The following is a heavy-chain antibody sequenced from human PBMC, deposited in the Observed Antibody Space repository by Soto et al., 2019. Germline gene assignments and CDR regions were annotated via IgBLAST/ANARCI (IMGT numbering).Heavy chain of an antibody. CDR3: AKQRLARGIDY. Sequence: EVQLLESGGGLLQPGGSLRLSCAASGFTFPNYAMSWVRQAPGKGLEWVSTICNSGGSTDYADSVKGRFTISRDNSKNTLDLQMNSLRAEDTAIYYCAKQRLARGIDYWGQGTLVTVSS. D-gene: IGHD6-6*01. J-gene: IGHJ4*02. CDR1: GFTFPNYA. V-gene: IGHV3-23*01. CDR2: ICNSGGST.